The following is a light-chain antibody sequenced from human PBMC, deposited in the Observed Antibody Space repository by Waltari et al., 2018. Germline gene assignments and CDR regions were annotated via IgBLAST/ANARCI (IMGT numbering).Light chain of an antibody. Sequence: DIVMTQSPDSLAVSLGERPTINCKSSQSVLYSYYNKNYLAWYQQKPGQPPKLLIYWASTRESGVPDRFSGSGSGTDFTLTISSLQAEDVAVYYCQQHYSTPPTFGQGTKLEIK. CDR1: QSVLYSYYNKNY. CDR3: QQHYSTPPT. CDR2: WAS. V-gene: IGKV4-1*01. J-gene: IGKJ2*01.